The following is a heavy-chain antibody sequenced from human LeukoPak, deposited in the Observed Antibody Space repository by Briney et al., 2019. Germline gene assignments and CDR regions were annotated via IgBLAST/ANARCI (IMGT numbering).Heavy chain of an antibody. D-gene: IGHD2-2*01. CDR2: IIPIFGTT. V-gene: IGHV1-69*05. CDR3: ARGYCSSTSCYAWLWFDP. J-gene: IGHJ5*02. Sequence: SVKVSCKASGGTFSSYGISWVRQAPGQGLEWMGGIIPIFGTTNYAQKFQGRVTITTDESTSTAYMELSSLRSEDTAVYYCARGYCSSTSCYAWLWFDPWGQGTLVTVSS. CDR1: GGTFSSYG.